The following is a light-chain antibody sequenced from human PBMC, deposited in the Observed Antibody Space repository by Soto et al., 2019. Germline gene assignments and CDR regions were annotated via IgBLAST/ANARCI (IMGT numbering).Light chain of an antibody. V-gene: IGLV2-14*03. CDR3: SSYTGSSTSVE. Sequence: QSALTQPASVSGSPGQSITISCTGTSSDVGGYNYVSWYQQHPGKAPKLMIYDVTNRPSGVSYRFSGSKSGNTASLTISGLQAEDEADYYCSSYTGSSTSVEFGGGTQVTVL. J-gene: IGLJ2*01. CDR1: SSDVGGYNY. CDR2: DVT.